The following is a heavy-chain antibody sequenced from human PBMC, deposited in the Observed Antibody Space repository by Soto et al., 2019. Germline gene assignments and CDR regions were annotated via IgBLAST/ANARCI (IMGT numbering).Heavy chain of an antibody. CDR3: ARKGFVEAKNHDAFDI. V-gene: IGHV3-23*01. J-gene: IGHJ3*02. D-gene: IGHD2-21*01. CDR1: GFTFSGYA. Sequence: GGSLRLSCAASGFTFSGYAMSWVRQAPGKGLEWVSSISNSGGSTHYTDSVKGRFTISRDKSRDTLYLQLNSLRAEDTAVYYCARKGFVEAKNHDAFDIWGQGTMVTVSS. CDR2: ISNSGGST.